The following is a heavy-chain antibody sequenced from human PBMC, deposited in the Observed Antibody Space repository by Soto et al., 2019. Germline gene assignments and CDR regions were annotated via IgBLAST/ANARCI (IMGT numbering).Heavy chain of an antibody. CDR1: GITFINAW. CDR2: IKNRADGGTT. J-gene: IGHJ4*02. Sequence: EVQLVEAGGDLVKPGGYLRLSCVASGITFINAWMSWVRQAPGKGLEWVGRIKNRADGGTTDYAAPVRGRFTISRDDSKNTLFLRMNILEAEDTAIYYCTTDPGDYEDFWGQGTLVTVSS. V-gene: IGHV3-15*01. D-gene: IGHD4-17*01. CDR3: TTDPGDYEDF.